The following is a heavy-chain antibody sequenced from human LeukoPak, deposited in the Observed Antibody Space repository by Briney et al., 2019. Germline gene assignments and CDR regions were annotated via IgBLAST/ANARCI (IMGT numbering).Heavy chain of an antibody. V-gene: IGHV3-43*02. Sequence: PGGSLRLSCAASGFTFDDYAMRWVRQAPGKGLEWVSLISGDGGSTYYADSVKCRFTISRDNSKNSLYLQMNSLRTEDTALYYCAKDKAFFYDSSGYYFDYWGQGTLVTVSS. J-gene: IGHJ4*02. CDR2: ISGDGGST. CDR1: GFTFDDYA. D-gene: IGHD3-22*01. CDR3: AKDKAFFYDSSGYYFDY.